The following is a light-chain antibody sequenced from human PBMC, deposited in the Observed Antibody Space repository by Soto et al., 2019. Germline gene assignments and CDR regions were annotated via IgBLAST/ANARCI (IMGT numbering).Light chain of an antibody. CDR1: RMRVHSVRSTF. V-gene: IGKV3-20*01. Sequence: VMTQSPLSLPVTLGQPASISCRSNRMRVHSVRSTFLAWYQQKPGQAPRLLIYGASSRATGIPDRFSGSGSGTDFTLTISRLEPEDFAVYYCQQYGSSPRTFGQGTKVDIK. CDR2: GAS. J-gene: IGKJ1*01. CDR3: QQYGSSPRT.